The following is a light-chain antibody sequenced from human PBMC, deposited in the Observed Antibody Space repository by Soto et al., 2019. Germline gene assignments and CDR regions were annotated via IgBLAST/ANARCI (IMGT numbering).Light chain of an antibody. J-gene: IGKJ3*01. CDR1: QTLSSSY. CDR2: GTS. V-gene: IGKV3-20*01. CDR3: QQYAASPFT. Sequence: ELVLTQSPGTLSLSPGERATLSGRASQTLSSSYLGWHQQKPGQAPRLLLYGTSSRATGIPDRFSGSVSGTDFTLTINRLEPEDFAVYYCQQYAASPFTCGPGTKVDF.